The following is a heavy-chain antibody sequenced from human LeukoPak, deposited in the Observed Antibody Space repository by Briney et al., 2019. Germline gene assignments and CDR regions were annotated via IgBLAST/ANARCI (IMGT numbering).Heavy chain of an antibody. J-gene: IGHJ4*02. CDR3: ASGRQLGY. Sequence: PGSSLRLSCAASGFTFSSYAMHWVRQAPGQGLEWVANIKEDGSEKYYVDSVKGRFTISRDNARNSLYLQMNSLRAEDTAVYYCASGRQLGYWGQGTLVTVSS. CDR2: IKEDGSEK. V-gene: IGHV3-7*01. CDR1: GFTFSSYA. D-gene: IGHD6-13*01.